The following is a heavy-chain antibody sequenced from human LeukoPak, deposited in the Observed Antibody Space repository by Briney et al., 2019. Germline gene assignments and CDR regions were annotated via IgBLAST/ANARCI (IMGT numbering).Heavy chain of an antibody. CDR3: ASHRWLHLGGGFDY. V-gene: IGHV4-30-4*01. CDR2: IYYSGST. CDR1: GGSISSGDYY. Sequence: KPSETLSLTCTVSGGSISSGDYYWSWIRQPPGKGLEWIGYIYYSGSTYYNPSLKSRVTISVDTSKNQFSLKLSSVTAADTAVYYCASHRWLHLGGGFDYWGQGTLVTVSS. D-gene: IGHD5-24*01. J-gene: IGHJ4*02.